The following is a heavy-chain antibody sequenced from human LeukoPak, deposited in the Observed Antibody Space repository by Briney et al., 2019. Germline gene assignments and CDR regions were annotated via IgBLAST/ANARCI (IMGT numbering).Heavy chain of an antibody. CDR3: ARAKGDY. CDR1: GASISSSY. Sequence: KPSETLSLTCTVSGASISSSYWSWIRQPPGKGLEWIAYIYSSGNTNYHPSLKSRVTISVDTSKNQFSLKLASVTAADTAIYYCARAKGDYWGQGTLVTVSS. V-gene: IGHV4-59*01. J-gene: IGHJ4*02. CDR2: IYSSGNT.